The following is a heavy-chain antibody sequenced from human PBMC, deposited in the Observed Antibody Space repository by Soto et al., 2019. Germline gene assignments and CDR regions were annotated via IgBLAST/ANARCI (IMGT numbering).Heavy chain of an antibody. CDR2: IWYDGSNK. CDR3: AREPPRRYYFDY. J-gene: IGHJ4*02. CDR1: GFTFSSYG. V-gene: IGHV3-33*01. Sequence: GGSLRLSCAASGFTFSSYGMHWVRQAPGKGLEWVAVIWYDGSNKYYADSVKGRFTTSRDNSKNTLYLQMNSLRAEDTAVYYCAREPPRRYYFDYWGQGTLVTVSS.